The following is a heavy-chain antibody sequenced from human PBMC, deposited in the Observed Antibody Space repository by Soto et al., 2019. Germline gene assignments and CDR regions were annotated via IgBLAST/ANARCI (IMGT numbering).Heavy chain of an antibody. V-gene: IGHV4-30-2*01. CDR3: ARGRGSCLGY. CDR1: GGSISSGGYS. D-gene: IGHD2-15*01. CDR2: IDHSGST. Sequence: QLQLQESGSGLVKPSQTLSLTCAVSGGSISSGGYSWGWIRQPPVKGLEWIGYIDHSGSTYYNQSLESRVTISVDRSKNQFSRKLSSVTAADTAWYYCARGRGSCLGYWGQGTLVTVSS. J-gene: IGHJ4*02.